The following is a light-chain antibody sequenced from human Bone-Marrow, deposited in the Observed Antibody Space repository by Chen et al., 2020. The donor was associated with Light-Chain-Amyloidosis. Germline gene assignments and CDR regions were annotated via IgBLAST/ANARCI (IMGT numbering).Light chain of an antibody. Sequence: QSALTQPASVSGSPGQSVPISCTGSNSDVGIYNYVSWYHQHPDKAPKLIIFEGNERLSGVSNRFAGSKAGNTASLTISGLQAEDEADYYCGSYAGRSMKVFGSGTKVAVL. CDR3: GSYAGRSMKV. V-gene: IGLV2-23*01. CDR2: EGN. J-gene: IGLJ1*01. CDR1: NSDVGIYNY.